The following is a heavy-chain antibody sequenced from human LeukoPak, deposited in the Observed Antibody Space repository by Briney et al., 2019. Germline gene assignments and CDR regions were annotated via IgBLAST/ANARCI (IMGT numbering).Heavy chain of an antibody. CDR3: ARQVVPAENWFDP. Sequence: GGSLRLSCAASGFTFSSYDMHWVRQAPGKGLEWVAVISYDGSNKYYADSVKGRFTISRDNSKNTLYLQMNSLRAEDTAVYYCARQVVPAENWFDPWGQGTLVTVSS. D-gene: IGHD2-2*01. CDR2: ISYDGSNK. J-gene: IGHJ5*02. CDR1: GFTFSSYD. V-gene: IGHV3-30-3*01.